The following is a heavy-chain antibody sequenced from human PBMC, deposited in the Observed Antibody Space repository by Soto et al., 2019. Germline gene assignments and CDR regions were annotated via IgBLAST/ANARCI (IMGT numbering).Heavy chain of an antibody. Sequence: ASVKVSCKASGYTFTSYGISWVRQAPGQGLEWMRWISAYNGNTNYAQKLQGRVTMTTDTSTSTAYMELRSLRSDDTAVYYCARDLGNIVVVVAAKGAPFDYWGQGTLVTVSS. J-gene: IGHJ4*02. CDR2: ISAYNGNT. D-gene: IGHD2-15*01. CDR3: ARDLGNIVVVVAAKGAPFDY. CDR1: GYTFTSYG. V-gene: IGHV1-18*01.